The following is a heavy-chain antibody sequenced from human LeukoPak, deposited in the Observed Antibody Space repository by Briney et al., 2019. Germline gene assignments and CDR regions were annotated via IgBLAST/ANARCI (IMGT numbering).Heavy chain of an antibody. D-gene: IGHD5-18*01. CDR1: GFTFSSYS. CDR2: ISSSSSYI. V-gene: IGHV3-21*01. Sequence: GGSLRLSCAASGFTFSSYSMNWVRQAPGKGLEWVSSISSSSSYIYYADSVKGRFTISRDNAKNSLYLQMNSLRAEDTAVYYCVAGIRLWFNYYGMDVWGQGTTVTVSS. CDR3: VAGIRLWFNYYGMDV. J-gene: IGHJ6*02.